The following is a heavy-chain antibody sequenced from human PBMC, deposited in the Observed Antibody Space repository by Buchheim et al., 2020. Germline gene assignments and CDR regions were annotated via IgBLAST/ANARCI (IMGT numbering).Heavy chain of an antibody. J-gene: IGHJ4*02. D-gene: IGHD6-13*01. CDR3: ARDAMAAAGPVDY. V-gene: IGHV4-30-4*01. CDR2: FYYSGSP. CDR1: GGPISSGDYY. Sequence: QVQLQESGPGLVKPSQTLSLTCTVSGGPISSGDYYWRWIPQPPGKGLGWFGYFYYSGSPYYNPSLKSRVTISVNTSNNQFSLKLSSVTAADTAVYYCARDAMAAAGPVDYWGQGTL.